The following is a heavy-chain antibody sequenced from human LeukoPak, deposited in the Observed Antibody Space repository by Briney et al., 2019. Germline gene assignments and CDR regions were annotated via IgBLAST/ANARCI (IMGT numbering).Heavy chain of an antibody. CDR1: GGSISSYY. D-gene: IGHD7-27*01. Sequence: SETLSLTCTVSGGSISSYYWSWIRQPPGKGLEWIGYIYYSGSTNYNPSLKSRVTISVDTSKNQFSLKLSSVTAADTAVYYCARPGVADYWGQGTLVTVSS. CDR2: IYYSGST. J-gene: IGHJ4*02. V-gene: IGHV4-59*01. CDR3: ARPGVADY.